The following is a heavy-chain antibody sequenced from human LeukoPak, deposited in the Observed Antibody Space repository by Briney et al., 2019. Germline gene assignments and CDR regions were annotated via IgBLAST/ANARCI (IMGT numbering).Heavy chain of an antibody. Sequence: SETLSLTCAVSGYSISSGYYWSWIRQAPGKGLEWIGSMHHSGSFYYNPSLWSRVTISLDTSKNHFSLRLSSVTAADTALYYCAGHSRVIVGTTCAFDIWGQGTKVTVSS. D-gene: IGHD1-26*01. V-gene: IGHV4-38-2*01. CDR3: AGHSRVIVGTTCAFDI. CDR1: GYSISSGYY. CDR2: MHHSGSF. J-gene: IGHJ3*02.